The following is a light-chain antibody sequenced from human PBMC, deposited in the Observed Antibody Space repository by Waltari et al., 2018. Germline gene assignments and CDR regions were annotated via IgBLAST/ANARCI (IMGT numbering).Light chain of an antibody. V-gene: IGKV3-20*01. CDR2: GAS. CDR1: HSVSRA. CDR3: QHYLRLPVT. J-gene: IGKJ1*01. Sequence: SCRASHSVSRALAWYQQKPGQAPRLLIYGASTRATGIPDMFSGSGSGTDFSLTISRLEPDDFAVYYCQHYLRLPVTFGQGTTVEI.